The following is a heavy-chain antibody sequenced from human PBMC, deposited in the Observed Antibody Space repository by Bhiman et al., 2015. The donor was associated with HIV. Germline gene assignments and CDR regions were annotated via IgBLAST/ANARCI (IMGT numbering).Heavy chain of an antibody. CDR3: AKSIAARPTSRRDWYFDL. D-gene: IGHD6-6*01. J-gene: IGHJ2*01. CDR1: GFTFSSYA. Sequence: EVQLVESGGGLVQPGGSLRLSCAASGFTFSSYAMSWVRQAPGKGLEWVSAISGSGGSTYYADSVKGRFTISRDNSKNTLYLQMNSLRAEDTAVYYCAKSIAARPTSRRDWYFDLWGRGTLVTVSS. CDR2: ISGSGGST. V-gene: IGHV3-23*04.